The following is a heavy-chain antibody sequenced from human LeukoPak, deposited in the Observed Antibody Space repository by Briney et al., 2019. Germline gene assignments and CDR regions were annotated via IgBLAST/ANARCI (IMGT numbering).Heavy chain of an antibody. V-gene: IGHV4-4*07. Sequence: SETLSLTCTVSGGSISSYYWSWIRQPAGKGLEWIGRIYTSGSTNYNPSFKSRVTMSVDTSKNQFSLKLSSVTAADTAVYYCARDPLWVRAFDIWGQGTMVTVSS. CDR2: IYTSGST. CDR3: ARDPLWVRAFDI. D-gene: IGHD2-21*01. J-gene: IGHJ3*02. CDR1: GGSISSYY.